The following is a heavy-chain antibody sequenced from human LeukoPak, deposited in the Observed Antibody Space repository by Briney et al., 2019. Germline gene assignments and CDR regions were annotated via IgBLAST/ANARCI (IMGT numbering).Heavy chain of an antibody. J-gene: IGHJ3*02. D-gene: IGHD5-18*01. Sequence: SQTLSLTCTVSGGSISSGDYYWSWIRQPPGKGLEWIGYIYYSGTTYYNPSLKSRVTISVDTSKNQFSLKLSSVTAADTAVFYCARLGGYSYGYSGAFDIWGQGTMVTVSS. CDR2: IYYSGTT. CDR3: ARLGGYSYGYSGAFDI. CDR1: GGSISSGDYY. V-gene: IGHV4-30-4*01.